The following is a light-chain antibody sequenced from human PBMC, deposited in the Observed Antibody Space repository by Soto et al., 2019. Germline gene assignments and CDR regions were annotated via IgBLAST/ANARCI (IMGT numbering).Light chain of an antibody. J-gene: IGKJ2*01. CDR1: QSVSSY. V-gene: IGKV3-11*01. Sequence: EIVLTQSPATLSLSPGERATLSCRASQSVSSYFAWYQQKPGQAPRLLIYDASNRATGIPARFSGSGSGTAFTLTISSLQPEDFAVYSSQQPRTWPPYTFGQGTKLEIK. CDR2: DAS. CDR3: QQPRTWPPYT.